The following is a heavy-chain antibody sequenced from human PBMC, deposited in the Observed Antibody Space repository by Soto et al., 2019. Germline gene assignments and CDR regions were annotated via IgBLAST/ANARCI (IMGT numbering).Heavy chain of an antibody. CDR1: GFTFSSHW. CDR2: INSDGSST. D-gene: IGHD3-10*01. Sequence: EVQLVESGGGLVQPGGSLRLSCAASGFTFSSHWLHWVRQSPGKGLVWVSRINSDGSSTNYSDSVKGQFTISRDNAKNTVYLQVNSQRVEDTAVYYCARGGSGTYLLDYWGQGTLVTVSS. J-gene: IGHJ4*02. V-gene: IGHV3-74*01. CDR3: ARGGSGTYLLDY.